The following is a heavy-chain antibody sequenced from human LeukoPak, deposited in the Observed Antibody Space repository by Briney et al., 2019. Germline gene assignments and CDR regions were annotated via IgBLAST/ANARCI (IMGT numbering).Heavy chain of an antibody. CDR3: TNFKPPAPDALDV. CDR2: ISSSSTI. D-gene: IGHD2/OR15-2a*01. V-gene: IGHV3-48*01. J-gene: IGHJ3*01. CDR1: GFTFSSYS. Sequence: PGGSLRLSCAASGFTFSSYSMNWVRQAPGKGLEWVSYISSSSTIYYADSVKGRFTISRDNAQRLVYLQMNSLRAEDTAVYYCTNFKPPAPDALDVWGQGTLITVSS.